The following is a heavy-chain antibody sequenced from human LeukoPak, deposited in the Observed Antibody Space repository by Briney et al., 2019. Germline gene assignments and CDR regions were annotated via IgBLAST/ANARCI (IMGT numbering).Heavy chain of an antibody. CDR2: ISWNSGSI. CDR1: GFTFDDYA. V-gene: IGHV3-9*01. J-gene: IGHJ4*02. CDR3: AKGVRGWYGYYFDY. Sequence: GRSLRLSCAASGFTFDDYAMHWVRQAPGKGLEWVSGISWNSGSIGYADSVKGRFTISRDNAKNSLYLQMNSLRAGDTALYYCAKGVRGWYGYYFDYWGQGTLVTVSS. D-gene: IGHD6-19*01.